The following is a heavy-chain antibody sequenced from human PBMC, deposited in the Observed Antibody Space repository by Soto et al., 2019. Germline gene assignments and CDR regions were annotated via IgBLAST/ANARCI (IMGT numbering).Heavy chain of an antibody. CDR3: ATGYSSSWYRSVNFDY. CDR2: IIPIFGTA. J-gene: IGHJ4*02. D-gene: IGHD6-13*01. Sequence: QVQLVQSGAEVKKPGSSVKVSCKASGGTFSSYAISWVRQAPGQGLEWMGGIIPIFGTANYAQKFQGRVTITADESTSTAYMELSSLRSEDTAVYYCATGYSSSWYRSVNFDYWGQGTLVTVSS. CDR1: GGTFSSYA. V-gene: IGHV1-69*12.